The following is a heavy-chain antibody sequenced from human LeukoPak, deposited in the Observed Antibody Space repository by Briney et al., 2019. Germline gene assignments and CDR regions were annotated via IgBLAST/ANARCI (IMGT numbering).Heavy chain of an antibody. CDR3: ARVWYSSGWYLFDP. CDR1: GGSISSSSYY. V-gene: IGHV4-39*07. Sequence: SETLSLTCTVSGGSISSSSYYWGWIRQPPGKGLEWIGSIYYSGSTYYNPSLKSRVTISVDTSKNQFSLKLSSVTAADTAVYHCARVWYSSGWYLFDPWGQGTLVTVSS. D-gene: IGHD6-19*01. J-gene: IGHJ5*02. CDR2: IYYSGST.